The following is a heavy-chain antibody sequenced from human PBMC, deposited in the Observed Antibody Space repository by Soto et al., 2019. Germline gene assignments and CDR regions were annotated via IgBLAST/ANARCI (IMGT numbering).Heavy chain of an antibody. CDR3: ARVNFIAAATGAFDI. CDR2: ISSSSSYI. D-gene: IGHD6-25*01. J-gene: IGHJ3*02. CDR1: GFTFSSYS. V-gene: IGHV3-21*01. Sequence: GGSLRLSCAASGFTFSSYSMNWVRQAPGKGLEWVSSISSSSSYIHYADSVKGRFTISRDNAKNSLYLQMNSLRAEDTAVYYCARVNFIAAATGAFDIWGQGTMVTVSS.